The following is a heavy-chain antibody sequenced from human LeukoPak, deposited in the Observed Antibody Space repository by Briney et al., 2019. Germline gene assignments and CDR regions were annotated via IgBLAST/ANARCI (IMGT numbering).Heavy chain of an antibody. CDR3: VRVRHGDSFDC. J-gene: IGHJ4*02. Sequence: WGSLTLSCAASGFNFRALYMDWVRQAPGKGLEWVGRIRSEANRYTTDYGTSVRGRFTISRDDSKNSLFLQMNGLKTEDTAAYYCVRVRHGDSFDCGGQGTLVSVSS. V-gene: IGHV3-72*01. D-gene: IGHD4-17*01. CDR1: GFNFRALY. CDR2: IRSEANRYTT.